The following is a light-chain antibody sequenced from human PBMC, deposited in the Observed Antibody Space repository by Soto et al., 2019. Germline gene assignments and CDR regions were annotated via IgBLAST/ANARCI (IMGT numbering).Light chain of an antibody. CDR3: QQYYSTPRT. CDR1: QSVIHTSNNKSY. Sequence: DIMMTQSPDSLAVSLGERATINCKSSQSVIHTSNNKSYLAWYQQKAGQPPELLLYWASARDSGVPDRFSGSGSGTDFTLSISSLQAEDVAVYYCQQYYSTPRTFGQGTKVEIK. CDR2: WAS. J-gene: IGKJ2*01. V-gene: IGKV4-1*01.